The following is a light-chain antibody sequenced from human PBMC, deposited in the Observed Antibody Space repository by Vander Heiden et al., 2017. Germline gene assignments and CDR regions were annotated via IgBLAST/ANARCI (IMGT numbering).Light chain of an antibody. CDR2: GNS. CDR1: SPTIGAGYD. CDR3: QSYDSSLRV. J-gene: IGLJ1*01. V-gene: IGLV1-40*01. Sequence: QSVLTQPPSVSGSPGQRVTISCTRSSPTIGAGYDVHWYQQLPGTAPKLLIYGNSNRPSGVPDRFSGSKSGTAASLAITGLQAEDEADYYCQSYDSSLRVLGTGTKVTVL.